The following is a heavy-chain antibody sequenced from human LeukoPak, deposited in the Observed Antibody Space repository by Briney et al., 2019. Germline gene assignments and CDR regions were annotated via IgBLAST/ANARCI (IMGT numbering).Heavy chain of an antibody. Sequence: GGSLRLSCAASGFTFSSYWMTWVRQAPGKGLEWVANIKHDGSEKYYVDSVKGRFTISRDNAKNSLYLQMNSLRAEDTAVYYCARSPDSSGYYYAPGAFDIWGQGTMVTVSS. D-gene: IGHD3-22*01. CDR2: IKHDGSEK. CDR1: GFTFSSYW. V-gene: IGHV3-7*01. CDR3: ARSPDSSGYYYAPGAFDI. J-gene: IGHJ3*02.